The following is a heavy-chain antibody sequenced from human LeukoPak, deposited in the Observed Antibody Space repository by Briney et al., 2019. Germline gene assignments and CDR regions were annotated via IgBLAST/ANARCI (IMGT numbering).Heavy chain of an antibody. CDR2: IYYSGST. D-gene: IGHD3-22*01. CDR1: GGSISSYY. V-gene: IGHV4-59*01. J-gene: IGHJ4*02. Sequence: SETLSLTCTVSGGSISSYYWSWIRQPPGKGLEWIGYIYYSGSTNYNPSLKSRVTISVDTSKNQFSLKLSSVTAADTAVYYCAREGNSGYYYDPRYFDYWGQGTRVTVSS. CDR3: AREGNSGYYYDPRYFDY.